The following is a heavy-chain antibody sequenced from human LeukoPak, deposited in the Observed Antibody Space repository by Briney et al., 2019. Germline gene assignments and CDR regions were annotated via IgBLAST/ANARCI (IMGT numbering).Heavy chain of an antibody. CDR3: ARDMAGTFDP. CDR1: GFTVSSNY. D-gene: IGHD1/OR15-1a*01. J-gene: IGHJ5*02. Sequence: GGSLRLSCAASGFTVSSNYMSWVRQAPGKGLEWVSSISSSSSYIYYADSVKGRFTISRDNAKNSLYLQMNSLRAEDTAVYYCARDMAGTFDPWGQGTLVTVSS. CDR2: ISSSSSYI. V-gene: IGHV3-21*01.